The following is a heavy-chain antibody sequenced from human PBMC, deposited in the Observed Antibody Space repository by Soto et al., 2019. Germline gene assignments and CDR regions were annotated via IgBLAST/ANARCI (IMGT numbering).Heavy chain of an antibody. J-gene: IGHJ5*02. CDR1: GFTFSSYS. Sequence: GGSLRLSCAASGFTFSSYSMNWVRQAPGKGLEWVSSISSSSSYIYYADSVKGRFTISRDNAKNSLYLQMNSLRAEDTAVYYCARGLESVTGYSYGSGWSDPWGPGTKVTVYS. CDR2: ISSSSSYI. D-gene: IGHD5-18*01. V-gene: IGHV3-21*01. CDR3: ARGLESVTGYSYGSGWSDP.